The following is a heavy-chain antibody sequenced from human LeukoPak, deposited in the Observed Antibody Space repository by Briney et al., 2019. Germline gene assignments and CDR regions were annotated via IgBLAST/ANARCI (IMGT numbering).Heavy chain of an antibody. CDR3: ASSDFAWDFFDFWVQGTLVTVSY. D-gene: IGHD3-9*01. J-gene: IGHJ4*02. Sequence: GASVKVSCKVSGYTLTELSMHWVRQAPGNGLEWMGGFDPEDGETVYAQKFQGRVTMTEDTSTDTAYMELSSLISEDTAVYYCASSDFAWDFFDFWVQGTLVTVSYWGQGTLVTVSS. CDR2: FDPEDGET. V-gene: IGHV1-24*01. CDR1: GYTLTELS.